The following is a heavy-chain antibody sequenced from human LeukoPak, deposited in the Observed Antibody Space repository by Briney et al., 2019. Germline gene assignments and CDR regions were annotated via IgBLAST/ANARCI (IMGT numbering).Heavy chain of an antibody. CDR3: ARVRGDFETD. CDR2: RYYSGST. D-gene: IGHD3-16*01. Sequence: SETLSLTCSVSGGSISSYYWTWIRQPPGKGLEWIGYRYYSGSTTYNPSLKSRVTISVDTSKSQFSLKLISVTAADTAIYYCARVRGDFETDWGQGTLVTVAS. V-gene: IGHV4-59*01. J-gene: IGHJ1*01. CDR1: GGSISSYY.